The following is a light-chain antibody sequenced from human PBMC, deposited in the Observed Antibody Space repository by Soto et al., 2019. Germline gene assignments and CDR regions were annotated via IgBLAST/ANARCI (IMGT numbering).Light chain of an antibody. CDR2: AAS. Sequence: DIQMTQSPSSVSASVGDRVTITCRASQGISSWLAWYQQKPGKAPKLLIYAASTLQSGVPSRFSGSGYGTDFTPFSLTINSLQPEDVATYYCQQANSFPRTFGQGTKLEIK. CDR3: QQANSFPRT. V-gene: IGKV1-12*01. CDR1: QGISSW. J-gene: IGKJ2*01.